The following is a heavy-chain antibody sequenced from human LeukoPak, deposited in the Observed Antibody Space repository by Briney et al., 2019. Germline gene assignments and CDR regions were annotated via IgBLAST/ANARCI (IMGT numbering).Heavy chain of an antibody. CDR2: ISSSGSTI. V-gene: IGHV3-48*03. Sequence: QTGGSLRLSCAASGFTFSSYAMNWVRQAPGKGLEWVSYISSSGSTIYYADSVKGRFTISRDNAKNSLYLQMNSLRAEDTAVYYCARVFADYVWRSQFYYFDYWGQGTLVTVSS. CDR1: GFTFSSYA. J-gene: IGHJ4*02. D-gene: IGHD3-16*01. CDR3: ARVFADYVWRSQFYYFDY.